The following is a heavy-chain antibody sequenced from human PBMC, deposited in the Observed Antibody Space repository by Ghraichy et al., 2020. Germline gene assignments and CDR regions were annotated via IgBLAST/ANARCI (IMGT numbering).Heavy chain of an antibody. CDR2: INTNTGNP. CDR1: GYTFTTYA. CDR3: ARDRASSPDY. D-gene: IGHD6-6*01. J-gene: IGHJ4*02. Sequence: ASVKVSCKASGYTFTTYAMNWVRQAPGQGLEWMGWINTNTGNPTYAQAFTGRFVFSLDTSVSTTYLQISSLKAEDTALYYCARDRASSPDYWGQGTLVTVSS. V-gene: IGHV7-4-1*02.